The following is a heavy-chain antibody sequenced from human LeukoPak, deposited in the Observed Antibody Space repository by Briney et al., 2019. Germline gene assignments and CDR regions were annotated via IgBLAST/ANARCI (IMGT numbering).Heavy chain of an antibody. CDR3: ARDRPIAAAGKRFDY. D-gene: IGHD6-13*01. Sequence: SGGSLRLSCAASGFTFSDYYMSWIRQAPGKGLEWVSYISSSGSTIYYADSVKGRFTISRDNDKNSLYLQMNSLRAEDTAVYYCARDRPIAAAGKRFDYWGQGTLVTVSS. CDR2: ISSSGSTI. J-gene: IGHJ4*02. V-gene: IGHV3-11*01. CDR1: GFTFSDYY.